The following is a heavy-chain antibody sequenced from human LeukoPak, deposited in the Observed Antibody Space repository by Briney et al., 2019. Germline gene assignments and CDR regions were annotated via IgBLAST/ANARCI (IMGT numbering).Heavy chain of an antibody. V-gene: IGHV1-18*01. Sequence: ASVKVSCKASAYTFTSYGISRVRQAPGQGLEWMGWISAYNGNTNYAQKLQGRVTMTTDTSTSTAYMELRSLRSDDTAVYYCARVTMVRGVITPWHFDYWGQGTLVTVSS. CDR3: ARVTMVRGVITPWHFDY. J-gene: IGHJ4*02. D-gene: IGHD3-10*01. CDR2: ISAYNGNT. CDR1: AYTFTSYG.